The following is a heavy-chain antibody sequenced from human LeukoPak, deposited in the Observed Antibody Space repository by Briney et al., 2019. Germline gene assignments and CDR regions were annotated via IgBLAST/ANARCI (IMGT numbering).Heavy chain of an antibody. V-gene: IGHV3-23*01. CDR1: GFTFSIYA. CDR2: ISGSGGST. D-gene: IGHD5-24*01. CDR3: AKENGYNYYFDY. J-gene: IGHJ4*02. Sequence: GGSLRLSCAASGFTFSIYAMRWVRQAPGKGLEWVSAISGSGGSTNYADSVKGRFTISRDNSKNTLYLQKNSMRAEDTAVYYCAKENGYNYYFDYWGQGTLVTVSS.